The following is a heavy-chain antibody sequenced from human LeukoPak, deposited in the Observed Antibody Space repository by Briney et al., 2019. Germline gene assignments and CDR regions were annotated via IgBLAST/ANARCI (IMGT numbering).Heavy chain of an antibody. Sequence: GESLKISCKGSGYSFTSYWIGWVRQMPGKGLEWMGIIYPGDSDTRYSPSFQGQVTISADKSISTAYLQWSSLKASDTAMYYCARGFTYCSGTSCYGDYYYYMDVWGKGTTVTVSS. J-gene: IGHJ6*03. CDR3: ARGFTYCSGTSCYGDYYYYMDV. V-gene: IGHV5-51*01. CDR1: GYSFTSYW. CDR2: IYPGDSDT. D-gene: IGHD2-2*01.